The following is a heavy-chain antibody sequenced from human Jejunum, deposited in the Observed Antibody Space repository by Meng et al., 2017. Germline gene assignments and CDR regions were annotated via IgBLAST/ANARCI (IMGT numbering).Heavy chain of an antibody. D-gene: IGHD4-23*01. V-gene: IGHV7-4-1*02. J-gene: IGHJ4*02. CDR3: ARHTGNLGLDY. CDR2: INTNTGNA. CDR1: ESTFSRQP. Sequence: QMLLVPAELELKQPGASAKVSCKASESTFSRQPLNWVRQDPGQGLEWIGWINTNTGNANYGPDFTGRFVFSLDTSVSTAYLQISSLSAEDTAVYYCARHTGNLGLDYWGQGTLVTVSS.